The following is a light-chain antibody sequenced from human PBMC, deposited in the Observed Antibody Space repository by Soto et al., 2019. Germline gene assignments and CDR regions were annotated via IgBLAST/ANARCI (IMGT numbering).Light chain of an antibody. V-gene: IGLV1-47*01. Sequence: QSVLTQPPSASGTPGQRVTIPCSGSSSNFGNNYVYWYQQFPGTAPKLLVYRDNQRPSGVPDRFSGSKSGTSASLAISGLRYEDEADYYCAAWDGSLSGWVFGGGTKVTVL. CDR1: SSNFGNNY. J-gene: IGLJ3*02. CDR3: AAWDGSLSGWV. CDR2: RDN.